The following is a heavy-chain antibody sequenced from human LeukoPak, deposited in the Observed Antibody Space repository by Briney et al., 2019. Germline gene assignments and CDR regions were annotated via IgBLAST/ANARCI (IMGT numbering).Heavy chain of an antibody. V-gene: IGHV3-23*01. J-gene: IGHJ4*02. CDR2: ISGSGGST. CDR3: AKVPDYYGSGHFDY. CDR1: GFTFSSYA. Sequence: AGGSLRLSCAASGFTFSSYAMSWVRQAPGKGLEWVSAISGSGGSTYYADSVKGRFTISRDNSKNTLYLQMNSLRAEDTAVYYCAKVPDYYGSGHFDYWGQGTLVTVSS. D-gene: IGHD3-10*01.